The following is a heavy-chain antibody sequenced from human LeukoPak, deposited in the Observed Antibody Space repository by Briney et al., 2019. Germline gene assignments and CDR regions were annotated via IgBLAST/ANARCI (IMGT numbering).Heavy chain of an antibody. CDR1: GYTLTELS. D-gene: IGHD1/OR15-1a*01. Sequence: ASVKVSCKVSGYTLTELSMHWVRQAPGKGLEWMGGFDPEDGETIYAQKFQGRVTMTEDTSTDTAYMELSSLRAEDTAVYYCAKDAIHRNNFFDYWGQGTLVTVSS. J-gene: IGHJ4*02. V-gene: IGHV1-24*01. CDR3: AKDAIHRNNFFDY. CDR2: FDPEDGET.